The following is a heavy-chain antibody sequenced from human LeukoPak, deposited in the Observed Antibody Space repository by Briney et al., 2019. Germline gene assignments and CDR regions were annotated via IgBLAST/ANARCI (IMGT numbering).Heavy chain of an antibody. CDR3: AREGTVTAGGWYFDF. CDR1: GFTFSSYE. D-gene: IGHD4-17*01. J-gene: IGHJ4*02. CDR2: INVGGSTM. V-gene: IGHV3-48*03. Sequence: PGGSLRLSCAASGFTFSSYEMHWVRQAPGKGLEWISYINVGGSTMYYADSVKGRFTISRDNAKNSLYLQMNSLRAEDMAVYYCAREGTVTAGGWYFDFWGQGTLVTVSS.